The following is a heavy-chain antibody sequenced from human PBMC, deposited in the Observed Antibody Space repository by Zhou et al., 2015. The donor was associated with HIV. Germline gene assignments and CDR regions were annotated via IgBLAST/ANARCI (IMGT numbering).Heavy chain of an antibody. D-gene: IGHD6-13*01. V-gene: IGHV1-69*06. CDR3: ARVGRAAAGNDYYYGMDV. J-gene: IGHJ6*02. CDR2: IIPIFGTA. Sequence: QVQLVQSGAEVKKPGSSVKVSCRASGGTFTSYAISWVRQAPGQGLEWMGGIIPIFGTANYAQKFQGRVTITADKSTSTAYMELSSLRSEDTAVYYCARVGRAAAGNDYYYGMDVWGQGTTVTVSS. CDR1: GGTFTSYA.